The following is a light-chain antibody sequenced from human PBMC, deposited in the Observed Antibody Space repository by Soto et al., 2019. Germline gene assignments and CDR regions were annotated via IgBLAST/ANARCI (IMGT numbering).Light chain of an antibody. CDR3: QHYNTFFGT. J-gene: IGKJ4*01. CDR1: QSISSW. Sequence: DIQMTQSPSTLSASIGDRVTITCRASQSISSWLAWYQQKPGKAPKLLIYDASSLHSGVPSRFSGSGSGTEFTLTIRSLQPDDFATYYCQHYNTFFGTLGGGTKVAIK. V-gene: IGKV1-5*01. CDR2: DAS.